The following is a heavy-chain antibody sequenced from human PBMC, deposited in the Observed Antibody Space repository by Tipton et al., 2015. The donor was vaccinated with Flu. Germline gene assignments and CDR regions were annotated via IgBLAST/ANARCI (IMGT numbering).Heavy chain of an antibody. Sequence: SLRLSCAASGFTFSSYWMSWVRQAPGKGLEWVANIKQDGSEKYYVDSVKGRFTISRDNAKNSLYLQMNSLRAEDTAVYYCAGPVPGTRGAFDIWGQGTMVTVSS. CDR1: GFTFSSYW. D-gene: IGHD3-10*01. CDR3: AGPVPGTRGAFDI. V-gene: IGHV3-7*01. J-gene: IGHJ3*02. CDR2: IKQDGSEK.